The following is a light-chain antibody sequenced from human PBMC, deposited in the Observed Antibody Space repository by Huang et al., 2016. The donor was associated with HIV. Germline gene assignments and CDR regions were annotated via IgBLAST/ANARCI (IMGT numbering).Light chain of an antibody. CDR2: KAS. V-gene: IGKV1-5*03. CDR1: QSISTW. J-gene: IGKJ1*01. Sequence: DIQMTQSPSTLSASVGDRVTITCRASQSISTWLAWYQQKAGKAPKRLIYKASSLESGVPSRFSGSGSGTEFTLTISSLQPDDFATYYCQQYNSYPWTFGQGTKVEIK. CDR3: QQYNSYPWT.